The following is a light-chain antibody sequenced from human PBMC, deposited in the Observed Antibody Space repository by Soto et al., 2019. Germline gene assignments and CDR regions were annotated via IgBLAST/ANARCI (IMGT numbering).Light chain of an antibody. V-gene: IGKV1-12*01. CDR2: GAS. Sequence: DIPVTQSPSFVSASVGDRITITCRASQDISNWLAWYQQHPGKAPKLLIYGASSLHSGVPSRFSGSGSGTEFTLTISGLQPEDFATYYCQQADSFARFGQGTKIDMK. CDR3: QQADSFAR. CDR1: QDISNW. J-gene: IGKJ1*01.